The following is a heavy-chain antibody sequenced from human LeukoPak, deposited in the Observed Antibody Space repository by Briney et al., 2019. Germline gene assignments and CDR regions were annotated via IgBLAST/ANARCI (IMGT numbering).Heavy chain of an antibody. V-gene: IGHV3-7*01. CDR1: GISFTDYW. CDR2: IKEDGGEM. CDR3: ASGMIEFDY. Sequence: PGGSLRLSCTVSGISFTDYWMSWVRQAPGKGLEWVANIKEDGGEMYYVDSVKGRFTISRDNAKNSIYLQMNSLRVEDTAVYYCASGMIEFDYWGQGTLVTVSS. J-gene: IGHJ4*02. D-gene: IGHD1-14*01.